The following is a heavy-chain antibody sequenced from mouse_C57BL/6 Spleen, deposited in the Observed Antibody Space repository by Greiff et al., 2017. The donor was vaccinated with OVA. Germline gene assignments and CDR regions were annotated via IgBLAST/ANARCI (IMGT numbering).Heavy chain of an antibody. Sequence: QVQLQQPGAELVKPGASVKMSCKASGYTFTSYWITWVKQRPGQGLEWIGDIYPGSGSTNYNEKFKSKATLTVDTSSSTAYMQLSSLTSEDSAVYYGARYGYDVGDYAMDYWGQGTSVTVSS. CDR3: ARYGYDVGDYAMDY. D-gene: IGHD2-2*01. CDR2: IYPGSGST. J-gene: IGHJ4*01. V-gene: IGHV1-55*01. CDR1: GYTFTSYW.